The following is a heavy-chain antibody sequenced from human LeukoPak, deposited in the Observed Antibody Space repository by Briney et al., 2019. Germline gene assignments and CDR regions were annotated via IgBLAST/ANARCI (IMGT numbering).Heavy chain of an antibody. CDR2: IFHTGST. J-gene: IGHJ4*02. CDR3: ARVRYNWNRDFDY. Sequence: PSETLSLTYTVSGYSLTSGHFWGWIRQPPVKGLEWIGSIFHTGSTYYNPSLKSRVTFSVDTSKNQFSLRLNSVTAADTALYYCARVRYNWNRDFDYWGQGTLVTVSS. CDR1: GYSLTSGHF. D-gene: IGHD1-20*01. V-gene: IGHV4-38-2*02.